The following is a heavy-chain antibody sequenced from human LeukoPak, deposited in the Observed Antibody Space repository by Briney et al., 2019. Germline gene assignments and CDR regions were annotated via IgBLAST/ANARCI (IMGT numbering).Heavy chain of an antibody. J-gene: IGHJ3*02. D-gene: IGHD6-19*01. Sequence: SETLSLTCTVSGGSISSYYWSWIRQPPGKGLEWIGYIYYSGSTNYNPSLKSRVTISVDTSKNQFSLKLSSVTAADTAVYYCANLIAVDAFDIWGQGTMVTVSS. CDR1: GGSISSYY. CDR2: IYYSGST. V-gene: IGHV4-59*08. CDR3: ANLIAVDAFDI.